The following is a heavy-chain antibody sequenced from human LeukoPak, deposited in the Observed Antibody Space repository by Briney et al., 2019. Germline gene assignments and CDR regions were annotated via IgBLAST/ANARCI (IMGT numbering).Heavy chain of an antibody. J-gene: IGHJ5*02. CDR1: GGSISSSGYY. Sequence: KTSETLSLTCTVPGGSISSSGYYWGWIRQPPGQGLEWIASIYYSGSTYYNPSLKSRVTISVDTSKNQLSLKLSSLTAADTAVYYCARHEYSGSYYGLSWFDPWGQGTLVTVSS. D-gene: IGHD1-26*01. CDR3: ARHEYSGSYYGLSWFDP. CDR2: IYYSGST. V-gene: IGHV4-39*01.